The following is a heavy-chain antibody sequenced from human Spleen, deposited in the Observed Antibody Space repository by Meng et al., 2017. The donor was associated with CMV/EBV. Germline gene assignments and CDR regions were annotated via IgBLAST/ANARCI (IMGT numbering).Heavy chain of an antibody. Sequence: ASVQVSCKASNYTFTSNAISWVRQAPGQGLEWMGWISTHNAEANYAQKFQGRVTMTRNTSINTAYMELSSLRSEDTAVYYCARGRRWENHFDYWGQGTLVTVSS. V-gene: IGHV1-8*01. J-gene: IGHJ4*02. CDR3: ARGRRWENHFDY. D-gene: IGHD1-26*01. CDR2: ISTHNAEA. CDR1: NYTFTSNA.